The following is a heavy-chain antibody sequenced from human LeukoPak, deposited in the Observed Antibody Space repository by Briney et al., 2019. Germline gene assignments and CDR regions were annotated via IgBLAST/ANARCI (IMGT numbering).Heavy chain of an antibody. CDR3: AKEVDTMFFDY. D-gene: IGHD3-10*02. Sequence: GGSLRLFCATSGFNCYRYTIHWVRQAPGKGLEWVSLAGWAGGTTFYSESVRGRFTISRDSGRKSVYLQMNNLTTDDTAFYFCAKEVDTMFFDYWGQGALVTVSS. CDR1: GFNCYRYT. CDR2: AGWAGGTT. J-gene: IGHJ4*02. V-gene: IGHV3-43*01.